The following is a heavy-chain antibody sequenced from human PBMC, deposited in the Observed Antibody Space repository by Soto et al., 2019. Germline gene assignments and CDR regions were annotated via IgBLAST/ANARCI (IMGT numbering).Heavy chain of an antibody. CDR3: ARDGQLHYDY. D-gene: IGHD5-18*01. Sequence: SETLSLTCTVSGGSISSSSYYWGWIRQPPGKGLEWIGYMFYSGSTNYNPSLKSRVTMSVDTSKNQFSMKLSSVAAADTAVYYCARDGQLHYDYWGQGTPVTVSS. V-gene: IGHV4-61*01. J-gene: IGHJ4*02. CDR1: GGSISSSSYY. CDR2: MFYSGST.